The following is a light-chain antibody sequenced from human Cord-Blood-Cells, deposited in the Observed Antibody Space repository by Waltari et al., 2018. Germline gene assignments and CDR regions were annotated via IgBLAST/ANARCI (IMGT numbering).Light chain of an antibody. CDR1: SSDVRGYNY. J-gene: IGLJ2*01. V-gene: IGLV2-8*01. CDR3: SAYAGSNNVV. Sequence: QSALTQPPPASGSPGQSVTISCTGTSSDVRGYNYVSWYQQHPGKAPKLMIYEVSKRPSGVPGRFSGSKSGNTASLTVSGLQAEDEADYYCSAYAGSNNVVFGGGTKLAVL. CDR2: EVS.